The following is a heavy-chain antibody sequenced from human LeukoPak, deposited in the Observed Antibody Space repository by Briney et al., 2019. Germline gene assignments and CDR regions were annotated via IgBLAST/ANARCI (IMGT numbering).Heavy chain of an antibody. CDR1: GDSVSSNS. V-gene: IGHV6-1*01. CDR2: TYYRSKWYN. D-gene: IGHD1-20*01. CDR3: ARELTGTSFDY. J-gene: IGHJ4*02. Sequence: SQTLSLTCAISGDSVSSNSWNWIRQSPSRGLEWLGRTYYRSKWYNDYAVSVKSRITINPDTSKNQFSLQLNSVTPEDTAVYYCARELTGTSFDYWGQGTLVTVSS.